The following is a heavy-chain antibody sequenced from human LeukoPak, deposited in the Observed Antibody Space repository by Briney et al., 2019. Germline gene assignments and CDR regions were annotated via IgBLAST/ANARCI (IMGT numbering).Heavy chain of an antibody. Sequence: PGGSLGLSCAASGFTFSSYAMTWVRQAPGKGLEWVSSISINSGGTYYADSVKGRFTISRDNAKNSLYLQMNSLRAEDTAVYYCARPLRRGATLDAFDIWGQGTMVTVSS. D-gene: IGHD1-26*01. CDR2: ISINSGGT. V-gene: IGHV3-21*01. CDR1: GFTFSSYA. CDR3: ARPLRRGATLDAFDI. J-gene: IGHJ3*02.